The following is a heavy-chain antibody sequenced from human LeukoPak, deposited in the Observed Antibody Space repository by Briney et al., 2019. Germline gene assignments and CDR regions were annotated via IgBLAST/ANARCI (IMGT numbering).Heavy chain of an antibody. J-gene: IGHJ4*02. Sequence: GGSLRLSCAASGFTFSSYAMSWVRQAPGKGLEWVSAISGSGGSPYYADSVKGRFTISRDNSKNTLYLQMNSLRAEDTAVYYCAKSGVVGATSQDYYFDYWGQGTLVTVSS. D-gene: IGHD1-26*01. V-gene: IGHV3-23*01. CDR2: ISGSGGSP. CDR1: GFTFSSYA. CDR3: AKSGVVGATSQDYYFDY.